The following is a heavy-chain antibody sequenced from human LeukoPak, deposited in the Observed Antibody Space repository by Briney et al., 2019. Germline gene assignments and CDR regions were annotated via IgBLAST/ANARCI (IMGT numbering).Heavy chain of an antibody. CDR2: IIPILGIA. Sequence: SVKVSCKASGGTFSSYAISWVRQAPGQGLEWMGRIIPILGIANYAQKFQGRVTITADKSTSTAYMELSSLRSEDTAVYYCARVSAGRGGSYLYYFDYWGQGTLVTVSS. V-gene: IGHV1-69*04. CDR1: GGTFSSYA. J-gene: IGHJ4*02. CDR3: ARVSAGRGGSYLYYFDY. D-gene: IGHD1-26*01.